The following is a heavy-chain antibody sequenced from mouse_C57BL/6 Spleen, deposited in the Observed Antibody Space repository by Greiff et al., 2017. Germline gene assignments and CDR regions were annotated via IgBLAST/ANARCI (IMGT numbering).Heavy chain of an antibody. V-gene: IGHV1-7*01. CDR1: GYTFTSYW. Sequence: QVQLQQSGAELAKPGASVKLSCKASGYTFTSYWMHWVKQRPGQGLEWIGYINPSSGYTKYNQKFKDKATLTADKSSSTAYMQLSSLTYEDSAVYYCARQDTTVEYYFDYWGQGTTLTVSS. D-gene: IGHD1-1*01. CDR3: ARQDTTVEYYFDY. CDR2: INPSSGYT. J-gene: IGHJ2*01.